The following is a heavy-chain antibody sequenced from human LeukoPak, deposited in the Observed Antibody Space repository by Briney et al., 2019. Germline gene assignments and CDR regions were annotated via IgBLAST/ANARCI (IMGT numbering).Heavy chain of an antibody. CDR3: ARVGGPAAIPYFDY. CDR1: GFTFSSYA. D-gene: IGHD2-2*01. CDR2: ISYDGSNK. J-gene: IGHJ4*02. V-gene: IGHV3-30-3*01. Sequence: GGSLRLSCAASGFTFSSYAMHWVRQAPGKGLEWVAVISYDGSNKYYADSVKGRFTISRDNSKNTLYLQMNSLRAEDTAVYYCARVGGPAAIPYFDYWGQGTLVTVSS.